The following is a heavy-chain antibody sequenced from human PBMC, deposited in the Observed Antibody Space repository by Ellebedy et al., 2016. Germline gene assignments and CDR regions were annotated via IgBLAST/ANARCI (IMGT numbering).Heavy chain of an antibody. CDR2: ISSGSSSI. Sequence: GESLKISCAASGLTVSANLMNWVRQAPGKGLEWLSYISSGSSSIYYADSVKGRFTISRDNTKSSLYLQMNSLRAEDTAVYYCARVGYGDYAGHYWGQGTLVTVSS. CDR1: GLTVSANL. V-gene: IGHV3-48*01. D-gene: IGHD4-17*01. J-gene: IGHJ4*02. CDR3: ARVGYGDYAGHY.